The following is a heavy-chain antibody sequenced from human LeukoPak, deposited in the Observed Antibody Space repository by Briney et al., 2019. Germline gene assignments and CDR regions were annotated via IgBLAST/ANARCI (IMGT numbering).Heavy chain of an antibody. V-gene: IGHV3-23*01. CDR2: ISGSGGST. D-gene: IGHD3-3*01. Sequence: GGSLRLSCAASGFTFSSYAMSWVRQAPGKGLEWVSAISGSGGSTYYADSVKGRFTISRDNSKNTLYLQMNSLRAEDTAVYYCAKVGYDFWSGYYLAGFDYWGQGTLVTVSS. J-gene: IGHJ4*02. CDR3: AKVGYDFWSGYYLAGFDY. CDR1: GFTFSSYA.